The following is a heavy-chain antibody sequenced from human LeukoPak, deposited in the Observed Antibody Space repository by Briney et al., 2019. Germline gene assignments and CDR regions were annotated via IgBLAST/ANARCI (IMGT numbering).Heavy chain of an antibody. CDR2: IKQDGSEE. CDR1: GFTFSSSW. Sequence: GGSLRLSCAASGFTFSSSWMTWVRQAPGKGLEWVANIKQDGSEEYYVDSVKGRFTISRDNAKNSLYLQMDSLRAEDTAVYYCAKDMRFDWTPYYFDYWGQGTLVTVSS. CDR3: AKDMRFDWTPYYFDY. D-gene: IGHD3-9*01. J-gene: IGHJ4*02. V-gene: IGHV3-7*01.